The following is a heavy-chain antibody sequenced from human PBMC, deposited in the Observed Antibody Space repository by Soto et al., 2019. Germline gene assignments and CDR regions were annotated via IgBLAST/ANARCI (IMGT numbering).Heavy chain of an antibody. V-gene: IGHV3-30*04. J-gene: IGHJ4*02. CDR2: MSFDGRNK. Sequence: QVQLGESGGGVVQPGRSLRLSCVGSGFTFSYYAMHRVRQAPGKGLEWLAGMSFDGRNKDYADSVKGRFTISRDNSKNTLYLQMTSLRREDTAVYYCARDPIAEAGPGYFESWGQGTLVTVSS. CDR1: GFTFSYYA. D-gene: IGHD6-13*01. CDR3: ARDPIAEAGPGYFES.